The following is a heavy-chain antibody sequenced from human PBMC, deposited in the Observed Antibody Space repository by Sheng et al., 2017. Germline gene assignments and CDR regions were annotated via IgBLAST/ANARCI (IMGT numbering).Heavy chain of an antibody. J-gene: IGHJ4*02. CDR2: IYHSGST. Sequence: QVQLQESGPGLVKPSETLSLTCTVSGYSISSGYYWGWIRQPPGKGLEWIGSIYHSGSTYYNPSLKSRVTISVDMSKNQFSLKLSSVTAADTAVYYCARGAYGDYADYWGQGTLVTVSS. CDR3: ARGAYGDYADY. CDR1: GYSISSGYY. V-gene: IGHV4-38-2*02. D-gene: IGHD4-17*01.